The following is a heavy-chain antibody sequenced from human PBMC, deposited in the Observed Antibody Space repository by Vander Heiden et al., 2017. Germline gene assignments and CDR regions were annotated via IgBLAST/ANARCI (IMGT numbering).Heavy chain of an antibody. CDR2: IWYDGSNK. CDR1: TFSSYG. Sequence: TFSSYGMHWVRQAPGKGLEWVAVIWYDGSNKYYADSVKGRFTISRDNSKNTLYLQMNSLRAEDTAVYYCASEGNYYDSIGYDKGYFDYWGHGTLVTVSS. CDR3: ASEGNYYDSIGYDKGYFDY. V-gene: IGHV3-33*01. J-gene: IGHJ4*01. D-gene: IGHD3-22*01.